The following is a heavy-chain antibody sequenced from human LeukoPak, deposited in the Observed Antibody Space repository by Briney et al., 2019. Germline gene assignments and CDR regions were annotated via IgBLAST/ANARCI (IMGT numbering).Heavy chain of an antibody. D-gene: IGHD3-16*01. J-gene: IGHJ4*02. CDR2: ISSSNSYI. Sequence: PGGSLRLSCAASGFTFSSYSMNWVRQAPGKGLEWVSSISSSNSYIYNADSVKGRFTISRDDAKNSLYLQMNSLRAEDTAVYYCARGNLYTAATIEDYWGQGTLVTVSS. CDR3: ARGNLYTAATIEDY. V-gene: IGHV3-21*01. CDR1: GFTFSSYS.